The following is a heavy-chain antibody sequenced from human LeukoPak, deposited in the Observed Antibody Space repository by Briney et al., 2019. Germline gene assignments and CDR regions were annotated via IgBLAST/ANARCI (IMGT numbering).Heavy chain of an antibody. V-gene: IGHV3-48*03. Sequence: GRSLRLSCAASGFTFSSYEMNWVRQAPGQGLEWVSYISNSGSTIDYADSLKGRFIISRDNAKNSLYLQMNSLTAEDTAVYFCARGNSGYRFDYWGQGTLATVSS. CDR2: ISNSGSTI. J-gene: IGHJ4*02. D-gene: IGHD3-22*01. CDR1: GFTFSSYE. CDR3: ARGNSGYRFDY.